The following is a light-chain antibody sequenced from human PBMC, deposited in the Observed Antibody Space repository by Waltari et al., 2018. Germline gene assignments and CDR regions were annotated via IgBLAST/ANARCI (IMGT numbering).Light chain of an antibody. CDR1: SLRSYY. CDR2: DKN. Sequence: SSELTQAPAVSVAMGQTVRIPCQGDSLRSYYASRYQQRPGQAPILVIYDKNNRPSGVPDRFSGSSSHNTGSLTITGAQAEDEASYYCHSRDASGVAGSFGGGTKLTVL. V-gene: IGLV3-19*01. J-gene: IGLJ2*01. CDR3: HSRDASGVAGS.